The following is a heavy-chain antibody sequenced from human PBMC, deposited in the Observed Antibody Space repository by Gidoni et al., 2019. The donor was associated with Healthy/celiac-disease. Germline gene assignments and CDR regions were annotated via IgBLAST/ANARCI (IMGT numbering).Heavy chain of an antibody. J-gene: IGHJ6*02. CDR3: ARDPRKYYYYGMDV. CDR2: ISSSSSTI. Sequence: EVQLVESGGGLVQPGGSLRLSCAASGFTFRSYSMNWVRQAPGKGLEWVSYISSSSSTIYYADSVKVRFTISRDNAKNSLYLQMNSLRAEDTAVYYCARDPRKYYYYGMDVWGQGTTVTVSS. CDR1: GFTFRSYS. V-gene: IGHV3-48*01.